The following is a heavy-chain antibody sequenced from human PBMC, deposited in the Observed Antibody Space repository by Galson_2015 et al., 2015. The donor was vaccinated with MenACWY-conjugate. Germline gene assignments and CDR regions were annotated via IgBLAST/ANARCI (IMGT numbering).Heavy chain of an antibody. CDR1: GFAFSGYA. V-gene: IGHV3-23*01. Sequence: SLRLSCAGSGFAFSGYAMTWVRQAPGKGLKWVSTINVSGGSTHYADFVRGRVTISRGNSRNTVYLQMNSLRVDDTAVYYCARHMGPSANSYWYGVDYWGRGTLVTVSS. CDR3: ARHMGPSANSYWYGVDY. J-gene: IGHJ4*02. CDR2: INVSGGST. D-gene: IGHD3-10*01.